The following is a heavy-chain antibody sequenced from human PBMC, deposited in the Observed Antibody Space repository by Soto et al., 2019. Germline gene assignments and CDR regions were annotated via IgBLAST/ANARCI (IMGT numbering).Heavy chain of an antibody. J-gene: IGHJ4*02. CDR3: VREGVTGWYNPCDS. CDR1: GFTFSSYN. Sequence: EVQLVESGGDLVQRGGSLRLSCAASGFTFSSYNMHWVRQAPGKGLEWVSFIRSSSSTIYYADSVTGRFTISRDNAKNSLELQMNSLRDEDTALYFCVREGVTGWYNPCDSGGQGTLVTVAS. D-gene: IGHD6-19*01. CDR2: IRSSSSTI. V-gene: IGHV3-48*02.